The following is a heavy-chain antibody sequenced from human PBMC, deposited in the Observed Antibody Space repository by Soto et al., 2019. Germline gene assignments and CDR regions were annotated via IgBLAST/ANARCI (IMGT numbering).Heavy chain of an antibody. J-gene: IGHJ4*02. CDR3: ARVPLLADYFDS. CDR2: INWNGGST. Sequence: GGSLRLSCAASGFTFEDHGLSWVRKAPGKGLEWVAGINWNGGSTVYAASVKGRFTISRDNAKNSLFLEVNSLRVEDTALYFCARVPLLADYFDSWGQGTLVTVSS. CDR1: GFTFEDHG. V-gene: IGHV3-20*04.